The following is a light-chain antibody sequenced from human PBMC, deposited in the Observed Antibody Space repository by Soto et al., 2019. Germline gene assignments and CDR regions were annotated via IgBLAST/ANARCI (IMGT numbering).Light chain of an antibody. CDR2: DAS. CDR3: QQSYNTPWT. J-gene: IGKJ1*01. CDR1: QSVSSRY. V-gene: IGKV3D-20*02. Sequence: EILLTQAPGTLALSPGGRATLSCWASQSVSSRYLAWYQQKPGQAPRLLIYDASTRAAGIPDRFSGSGSGTDFTLTISRLLPEDCATYYCQQSYNTPWTFGQGTKVDI.